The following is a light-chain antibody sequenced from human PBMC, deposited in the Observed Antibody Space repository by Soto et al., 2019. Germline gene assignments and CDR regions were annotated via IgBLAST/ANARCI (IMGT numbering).Light chain of an antibody. CDR2: EVS. CDR3: SSYAGSNNLL. V-gene: IGLV2-8*01. Sequence: QSALTQPPSASGSPGQSVTFSCTGTSSDVGAYNYVSWYQRHPGKAPKLIIYEVSERPSGVPDRFSGSKSGNTASLTVSGLQAEDEADYYCSSYAGSNNLLFGGGTKLTVL. J-gene: IGLJ2*01. CDR1: SSDVGAYNY.